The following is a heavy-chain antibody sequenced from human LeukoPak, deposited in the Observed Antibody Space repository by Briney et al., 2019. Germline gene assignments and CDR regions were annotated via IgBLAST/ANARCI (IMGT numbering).Heavy chain of an antibody. CDR1: GFNFGDRA. CDR2: IRAKALGGTI. J-gene: IGHJ6*02. V-gene: IGHV3-49*04. D-gene: IGHD1-26*01. CDR3: TRNSGTYRGYGMDV. Sequence: GGSLRLSCTASGFNFGDRAMSWVRQAPGKGLEWVGFIRAKALGGTIEYAASVKDRFSISRDDSQSIAYLHMNSLKTEDTAVYYCTRNSGTYRGYGMDVWGQGTTVTVSS.